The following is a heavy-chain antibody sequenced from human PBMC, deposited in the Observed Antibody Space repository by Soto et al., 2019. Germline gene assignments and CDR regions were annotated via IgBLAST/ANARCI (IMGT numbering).Heavy chain of an antibody. J-gene: IGHJ5*02. Sequence: PGGSLRLSCAASGFTFSSYGMHWVRQAPGKGLEWVAVIWYDGSNKYYADSVKGRFTISRDNSKNTLYLQMNSLRAEDTAVYYCARDIAAASSLPFDPWGQGTMVTVYS. CDR1: GFTFSSYG. D-gene: IGHD6-13*01. V-gene: IGHV3-33*01. CDR2: IWYDGSNK. CDR3: ARDIAAASSLPFDP.